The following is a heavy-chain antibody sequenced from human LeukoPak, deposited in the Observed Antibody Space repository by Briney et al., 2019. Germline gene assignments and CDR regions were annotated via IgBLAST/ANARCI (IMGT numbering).Heavy chain of an antibody. V-gene: IGHV5-51*01. CDR2: IYPGDSDT. J-gene: IGHJ4*02. CDR1: GYSFTSYW. CDR3: ARYSPYSSSSLNYSDY. D-gene: IGHD6-6*01. Sequence: GESLKISCKGSGYSFTSYWIGWVRQMPGKGLEWMGIIYPGDSDTRYSPSFQGQVTISADKSISTAYLQWSSLKASDTAMYYCARYSPYSSSSLNYSDYWGQGTLVTVSS.